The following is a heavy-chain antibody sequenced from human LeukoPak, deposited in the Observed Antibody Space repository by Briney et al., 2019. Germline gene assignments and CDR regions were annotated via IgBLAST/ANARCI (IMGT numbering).Heavy chain of an antibody. Sequence: SETLSLTCGVSSGSISNYYWSWIRQPPGKGLEWIAYIHYSGSTHYNPSLRSRATISVDTSKNQLSLKLTSVTAADTAVYYCARTAIAAAPWGWFDPWGQGTLVTVSS. J-gene: IGHJ5*02. CDR3: ARTAIAAAPWGWFDP. CDR1: SGSISNYY. V-gene: IGHV4-59*08. D-gene: IGHD6-13*01. CDR2: IHYSGST.